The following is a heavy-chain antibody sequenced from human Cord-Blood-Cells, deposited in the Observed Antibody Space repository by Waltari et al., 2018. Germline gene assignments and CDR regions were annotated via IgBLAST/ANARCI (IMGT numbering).Heavy chain of an antibody. CDR1: VYTLSSYS. V-gene: IGHV3-21*01. J-gene: IGHJ4*02. CDR2: ISSRSSYI. CDR3: ARDLHCSSSGGNY. Sequence: EVQMLESGRGLVKPGGSLSLSRAAPVYTLSSYSMNWFRQDPGKGLEWVSSISSRSSYIYYADTVKGLYTISSNRAKNTLYLQMNSLRAEDTAVYYCARDLHCSSSGGNYWGQGTLVTVSS. D-gene: IGHD6-6*01.